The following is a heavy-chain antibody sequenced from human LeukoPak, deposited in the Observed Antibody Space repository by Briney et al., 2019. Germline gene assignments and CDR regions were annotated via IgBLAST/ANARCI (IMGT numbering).Heavy chain of an antibody. Sequence: ASVKVSCKTSGYTFTDNVISWVRQAPGQGLEWMGWITIYNGDTNYAQKVRARVSMTTDTSTSTAYMELRSLRSDDTAVYYCARVIRGSPLRYFDWSGRVLYYYYYYMDVWGKGTTVTISS. V-gene: IGHV1-18*01. CDR1: GYTFTDNV. CDR2: ITIYNGDT. CDR3: ARVIRGSPLRYFDWSGRVLYYYYYYMDV. J-gene: IGHJ6*03. D-gene: IGHD3-9*01.